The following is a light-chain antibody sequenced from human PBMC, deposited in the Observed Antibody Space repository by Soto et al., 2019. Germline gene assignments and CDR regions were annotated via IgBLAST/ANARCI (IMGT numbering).Light chain of an antibody. CDR3: SSYTSSSTYV. Sequence: QSALTQPASVSGSPGQSITISCTGTSGDVGGYNYVSWYQQHPGKAPKLMIYDVSNRTSGVSNRFSGSKSGNTASLTISGLQAEDEADYYCSSYTSSSTYVFGTGTQLTVL. V-gene: IGLV2-14*01. CDR1: SGDVGGYNY. CDR2: DVS. J-gene: IGLJ1*01.